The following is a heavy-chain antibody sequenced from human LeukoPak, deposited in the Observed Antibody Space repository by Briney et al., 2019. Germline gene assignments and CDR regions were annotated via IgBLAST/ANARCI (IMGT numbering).Heavy chain of an antibody. V-gene: IGHV1-18*01. CDR2: ISTYNDAT. CDR3: ARKDKLSQDY. J-gene: IGHJ4*02. D-gene: IGHD3-16*02. Sequence: GASVKVSCKASGYTFTLYGISWVRQAPGQGLQWMGWISTYNDATNYAQKFQDRVTMTTDTSTSTAYMELRSLRSDDTAVYYCARKDKLSQDYWGQGTLVTVSS. CDR1: GYTFTLYG.